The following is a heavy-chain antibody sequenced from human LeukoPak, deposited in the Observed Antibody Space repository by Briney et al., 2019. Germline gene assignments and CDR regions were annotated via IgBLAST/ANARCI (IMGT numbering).Heavy chain of an antibody. V-gene: IGHV4-34*01. D-gene: IGHD1-26*01. CDR3: AGGSYSMFN. J-gene: IGHJ4*02. Sequence: PSETLSLTCAVYGGSFSGYYWSWIRQPPGKGLEWIGEINHSGSTNYNPSLKSRVTIPVDTSKNQFSLKLSSVTAADTAVYYCAGGSYSMFNWGQGTLVTVSS. CDR1: GGSFSGYY. CDR2: INHSGST.